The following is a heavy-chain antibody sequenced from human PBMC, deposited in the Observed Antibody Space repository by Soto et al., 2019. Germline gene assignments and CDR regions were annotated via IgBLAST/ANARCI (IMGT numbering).Heavy chain of an antibody. D-gene: IGHD1-26*01. CDR1: GGTFRGYI. Sequence: SETLSLTCAVSGGTFRGYIWTWIRQTPGKGLQWIGQINHSGSSIYNPSLKNRVTISTMSNNKFSLELSSVTAADTAVYYCTRGLFSGSSYSGSWYYFDSWGQGTMVTVSS. CDR3: TRGLFSGSSYSGSWYYFDS. V-gene: IGHV4-34*01. J-gene: IGHJ4*02. CDR2: INHSGSS.